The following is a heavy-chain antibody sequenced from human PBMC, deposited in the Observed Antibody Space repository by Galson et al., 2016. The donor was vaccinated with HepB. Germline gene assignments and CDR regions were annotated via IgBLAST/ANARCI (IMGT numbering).Heavy chain of an antibody. J-gene: IGHJ5*02. CDR3: AKELDPYSGYFGPDS. Sequence: SLRLSCAASGFTLSRYAMHWVRQAPGKGLEWMAVISYDGSNKYYADSVKGRFTISRDIFENTLYLQMNSLRTEDTAVYYCAKELDPYSGYFGPDSWGQGTLVTVSS. V-gene: IGHV3-30*01. CDR2: ISYDGSNK. D-gene: IGHD5-12*01. CDR1: GFTLSRYA.